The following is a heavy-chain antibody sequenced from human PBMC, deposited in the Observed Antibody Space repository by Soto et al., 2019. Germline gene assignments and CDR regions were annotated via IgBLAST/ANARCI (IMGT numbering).Heavy chain of an antibody. CDR1: NVSITSGKC. CDR3: ARVWGALARIAGWFGR. J-gene: IGHJ5*02. D-gene: IGHD3-16*01. V-gene: IGHV4-4*02. CDR2: IYQTVST. Sequence: QVQLQEAGPGLVKPSGTLSLTCAVSNVSITSGKCWRGVRQPPGMGLARTGDIYQTVSTNYTPSLMSRHIITVDKSKNNFSLSRSSATAADSAVYFCARVWGALARIAGWFGRWGGGILVTVST.